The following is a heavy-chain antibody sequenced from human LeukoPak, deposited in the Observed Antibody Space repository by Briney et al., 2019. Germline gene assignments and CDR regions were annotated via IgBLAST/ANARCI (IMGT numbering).Heavy chain of an antibody. CDR1: GYSFTNYW. V-gene: IGHV5-51*01. Sequence: GESLKISCKGSGYSFTNYWIGWVRQMPGKGLEWMGIIYPGDSDTRYRPSFQGQVTISADKSIATAYLQWSRLKASDTAMYYCASAGTSSSFDYWGQGTLVTVSS. CDR2: IYPGDSDT. D-gene: IGHD6-6*01. J-gene: IGHJ4*02. CDR3: ASAGTSSSFDY.